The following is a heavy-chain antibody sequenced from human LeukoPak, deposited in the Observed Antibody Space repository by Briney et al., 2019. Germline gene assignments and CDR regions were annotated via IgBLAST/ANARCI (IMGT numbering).Heavy chain of an antibody. CDR1: GFTFNSYA. V-gene: IGHV3-23*01. CDR3: AKDWNDVGSDAFHI. Sequence: GGSLRLSCAASGFTFNSYAMSWVRQAPGKGLEWVSAISGSGANTYYADSVKGRFSISRDNSKNTLYLQMNSLRAEDTAIYFCAKDWNDVGSDAFHIWGQGTMVAVSS. D-gene: IGHD1-1*01. CDR2: ISGSGANT. J-gene: IGHJ3*02.